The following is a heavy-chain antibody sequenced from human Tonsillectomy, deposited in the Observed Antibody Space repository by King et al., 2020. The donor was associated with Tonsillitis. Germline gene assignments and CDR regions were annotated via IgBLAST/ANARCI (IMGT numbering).Heavy chain of an antibody. V-gene: IGHV3-21*01. CDR1: EFTLSRYS. D-gene: IGHD4/OR15-4a*01. CDR2: ISSSSSYI. CDR3: ARDEYGDRTVDAFDI. Sequence: VQLVESGGGLVKPGGSLRLSCAASEFTLSRYSMNWVRQAPGKGLEWVSSISSSSSYIYYADSVKGRFTISRDNAKNSLYLQMNSLRAEDTAVYFCARDEYGDRTVDAFDIWGQGTIVTVSS. J-gene: IGHJ3*02.